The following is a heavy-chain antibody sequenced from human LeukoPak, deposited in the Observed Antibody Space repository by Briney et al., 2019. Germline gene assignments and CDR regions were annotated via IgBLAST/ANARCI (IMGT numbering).Heavy chain of an antibody. Sequence: PSQTLSLTCTVSGGSISSGDYYWRWIRQPPGKGLEWIGYIYYSGSTYYNPSLKSRVTISVDTSKNQFSLKLSSVTAADTAVYYCGGFGVVIGSNWFDPWGQGTLVTVSS. D-gene: IGHD3-3*01. CDR2: IYYSGST. J-gene: IGHJ5*02. V-gene: IGHV4-30-4*01. CDR3: GGFGVVIGSNWFDP. CDR1: GGSISSGDYY.